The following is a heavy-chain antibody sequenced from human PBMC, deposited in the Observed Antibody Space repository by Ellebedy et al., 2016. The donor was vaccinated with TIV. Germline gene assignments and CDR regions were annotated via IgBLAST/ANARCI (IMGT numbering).Heavy chain of an antibody. CDR3: ARGLYGFGEFHGMDV. V-gene: IGHV3-23*01. Sequence: GESLKISXAASGFTFNNFAMSWVRQPPGRGLEWVSTFGSVGDTYYADSVKGRFTISRENAKNSLFLEMTSLRAGDTAVYYCARGLYGFGEFHGMDVWGQGTTVTVSS. CDR2: FGSVGDT. J-gene: IGHJ6*02. CDR1: GFTFNNFA. D-gene: IGHD3-10*01.